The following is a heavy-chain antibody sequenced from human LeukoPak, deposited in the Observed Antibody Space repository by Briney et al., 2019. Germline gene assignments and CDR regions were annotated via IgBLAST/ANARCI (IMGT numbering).Heavy chain of an antibody. CDR2: IFPSGGEI. CDR3: AKGYYASGSYGWFDT. CDR1: GFTFSTFA. V-gene: IGHV3-23*01. Sequence: PGGSLRLSCAASGFTFSTFAMIWVRQPPGKGLEWVPSIFPSGGEIHYADSVRGRFTISRDNSKSTLSLQMNSLRAEGTAVYYCAKGYYASGSYGWFDTWGQGTLVTVSS. D-gene: IGHD3-10*01. J-gene: IGHJ5*02.